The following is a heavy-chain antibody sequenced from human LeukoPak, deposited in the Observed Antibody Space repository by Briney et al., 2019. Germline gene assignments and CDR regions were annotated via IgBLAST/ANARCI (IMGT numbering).Heavy chain of an antibody. V-gene: IGHV4-59*01. CDR1: GDSISSYY. CDR3: ASESGGSDFDY. CDR2: IYYSGST. J-gene: IGHJ4*02. D-gene: IGHD5-12*01. Sequence: SETLSLTCTVSGDSISSYYWNWIRQPPGKGLEWIGYIYYSGSTNYNPSLKSRVTISVDTSKNQFSLKLNSVTAADTAVYYCASESGGSDFDYWGQGSLVTVSS.